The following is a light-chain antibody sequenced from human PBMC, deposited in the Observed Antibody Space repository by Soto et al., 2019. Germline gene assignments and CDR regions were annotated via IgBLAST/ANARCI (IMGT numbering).Light chain of an antibody. Sequence: EVVLTQSPATPSLAPGERATLSCRASQFLSSYLAWYQQKPGQPPRLLIYDTSNRATGIPARFSGSRSGTDFTPTISSLEPEDFGVYFCHQRNKFGQGTRLEIK. CDR1: QFLSSY. V-gene: IGKV3-11*01. CDR3: HQRNK. J-gene: IGKJ5*01. CDR2: DTS.